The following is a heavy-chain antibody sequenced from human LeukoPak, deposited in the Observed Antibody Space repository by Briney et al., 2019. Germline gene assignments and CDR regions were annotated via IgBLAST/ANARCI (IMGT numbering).Heavy chain of an antibody. CDR1: GGSISSRKYF. J-gene: IGHJ4*02. CDR2: IFYSGST. V-gene: IGHV4-39*01. Sequence: SETLSLTCRVSGGSISSRKYFWGWIRQPPGQGLEWIGSIFYSGSTYYNPSLKSRVTISVDTSKNQFSLNLSSVTAADTAVYYCARHSGHIYSGYDNYLDYWGQGTLVTVSS. D-gene: IGHD5-12*01. CDR3: ARHSGHIYSGYDNYLDY.